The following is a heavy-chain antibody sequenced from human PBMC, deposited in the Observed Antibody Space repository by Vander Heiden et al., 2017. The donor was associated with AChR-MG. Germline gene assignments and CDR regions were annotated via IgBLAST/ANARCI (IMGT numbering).Heavy chain of an antibody. CDR2: ISSSSSYI. CDR1: GFTFSSYS. CDR3: ARERPSIVGANGYYYGMDV. J-gene: IGHJ6*02. D-gene: IGHD1-26*01. V-gene: IGHV3-21*01. Sequence: EVQLVESGGGLVKPGGSLRLSCAASGFTFSSYSMNWVRQAPGKGLEWVSSISSSSSYIYYADSVKGRFTISRDNAKNSLYLQMNSLRAEDTAVYYCARERPSIVGANGYYYGMDVWGQGTTVTVSS.